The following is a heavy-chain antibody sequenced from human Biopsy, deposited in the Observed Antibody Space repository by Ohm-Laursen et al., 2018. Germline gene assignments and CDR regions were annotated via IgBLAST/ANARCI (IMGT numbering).Heavy chain of an antibody. D-gene: IGHD2-8*01. CDR2: IKEDGSEK. CDR3: ARAFRREGGVYSA. J-gene: IGHJ5*02. Sequence: SLRLSCAASGFPFSAYWMNWIRQAPGKGLEWVANIKEDGSEKYYVDSVEGRFIISRDNAQNSLILQMSSLKVEDTAVYYCARAFRREGGVYSAWGQGTLLTVSS. CDR1: GFPFSAYW. V-gene: IGHV3-7*01.